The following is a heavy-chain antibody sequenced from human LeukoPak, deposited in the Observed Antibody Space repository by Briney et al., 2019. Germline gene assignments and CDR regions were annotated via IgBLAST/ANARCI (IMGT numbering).Heavy chain of an antibody. Sequence: PSETLSLTCTVSADSFSGYLWAGIRQPPGKGLEWIGYVSDSGSTNYNPSLKSRPSISLDTAKNQFSLKLRSVTAADTAVYYCARSHGLYWGQGTLVTVSS. V-gene: IGHV4-59*01. CDR1: ADSFSGYL. J-gene: IGHJ4*02. CDR2: VSDSGST. CDR3: ARSHGLY.